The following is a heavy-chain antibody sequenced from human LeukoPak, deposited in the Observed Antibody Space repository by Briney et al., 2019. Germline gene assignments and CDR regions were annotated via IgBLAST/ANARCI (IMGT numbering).Heavy chain of an antibody. CDR3: ARGLGYSSSWYPYNWFDP. D-gene: IGHD6-13*01. CDR2: IYYSGST. CDR1: GGSISSSSYY. J-gene: IGHJ5*02. Sequence: SETLSLTCTVSGGSISSSSYYWGLIRQPPGKGLEWIGSIYYSGSTYYNPSLKSRVTISVDTSKNQFSLKLSSVTAADTAVYYCARGLGYSSSWYPYNWFDPWGQGTLVTVPS. V-gene: IGHV4-39*07.